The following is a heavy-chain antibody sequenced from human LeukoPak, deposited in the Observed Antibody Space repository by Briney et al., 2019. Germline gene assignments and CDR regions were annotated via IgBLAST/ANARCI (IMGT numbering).Heavy chain of an antibody. CDR3: ARAIWAAADNNWFDP. Sequence: PGGSLRLSCAASGFTFSDYYMSWIRQAPGKGLEWVSYISSSGSTIYYADSVKGRFTISRDNAKNSLYLQMNSLRAEDTAVYYCARAIWAAADNNWFDPWGQGTLVTVSS. CDR2: ISSSGSTI. D-gene: IGHD6-13*01. V-gene: IGHV3-11*01. CDR1: GFTFSDYY. J-gene: IGHJ5*02.